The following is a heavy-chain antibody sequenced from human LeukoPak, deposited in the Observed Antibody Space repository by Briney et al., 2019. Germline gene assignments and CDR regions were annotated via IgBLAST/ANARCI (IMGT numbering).Heavy chain of an antibody. D-gene: IGHD3-22*01. Sequence: GGSLRLSCAASGFTVSSNYMSWVRQAPGKGLEWVSVIYSGGSTYYADSVKGRFTISRDNSKNTLYLQMNSLRAEDTAVYYCARDPAYYYDSSGYYYEFYYYYYGMDVWGQGTTVTVSS. CDR3: ARDPAYYYDSSGYYYEFYYYYYGMDV. J-gene: IGHJ6*02. CDR1: GFTVSSNY. CDR2: IYSGGST. V-gene: IGHV3-66*02.